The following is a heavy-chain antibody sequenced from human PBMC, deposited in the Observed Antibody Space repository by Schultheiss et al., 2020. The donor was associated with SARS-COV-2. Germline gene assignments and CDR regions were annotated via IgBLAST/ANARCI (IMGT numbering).Heavy chain of an antibody. J-gene: IGHJ6*02. CDR2: INPNSGGT. V-gene: IGHV1-2*02. D-gene: IGHD3-9*01. CDR3: ARFRFEWLTSYYYYGIDV. Sequence: ASVKVSCKASGYTFTNYYIHWVRQAPGQGLEWMGWINPNSGGTNYAQKFQGRVAMTRATSISTTYMELSSLRSDDTAVYYCARFRFEWLTSYYYYGIDVWGQGTTVTVSS. CDR1: GYTFTNYY.